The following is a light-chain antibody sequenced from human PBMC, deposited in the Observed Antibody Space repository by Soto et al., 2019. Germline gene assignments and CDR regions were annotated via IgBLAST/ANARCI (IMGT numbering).Light chain of an antibody. J-gene: IGLJ3*02. CDR2: ANT. V-gene: IGLV1-40*01. CDR1: SPNIGAGHD. Sequence: QSVLTQPPSVSGAPGQRVTISCTGSSPNIGAGHDVHWYQQIPETAPKLLVSANTNRPSGVPDRFSGSNSGTSASLSITGLQAEDEADYYCQSFDSSLDGWVFGGGTKLTVL. CDR3: QSFDSSLDGWV.